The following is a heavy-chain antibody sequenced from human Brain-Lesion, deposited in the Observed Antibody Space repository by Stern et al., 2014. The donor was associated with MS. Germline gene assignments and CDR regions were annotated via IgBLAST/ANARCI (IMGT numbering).Heavy chain of an antibody. V-gene: IGHV1-2*02. J-gene: IGHJ6*02. CDR3: ARDQRGITIFGVVTDYYYLGMDV. D-gene: IGHD3-3*01. CDR2: INHYTGGT. Sequence: QVQLVQSGAEVKKPGASVKVSCKTSGYIFTGYYIHWVRQAPGQGLEWMACINHYTGGTKYAQKFQGRVTMSRDTSISTAYVELSSLTSDDTAVYYCARDQRGITIFGVVTDYYYLGMDVWGQGTTVTVSS. CDR1: GYIFTGYY.